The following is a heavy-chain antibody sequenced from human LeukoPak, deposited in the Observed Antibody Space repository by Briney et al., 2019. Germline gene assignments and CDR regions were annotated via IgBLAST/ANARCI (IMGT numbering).Heavy chain of an antibody. CDR1: GFTFSSYW. CDR2: IKQDGSEK. Sequence: GGSLRLSCAASGFTFSSYWMSWVRQAPGKGLEWVANIKQDGSEKYYVDSVKGRFTISRDNAKNSLYLQMNSLRAEDTAVYYCARGWEGYCSSTSCYQDMDVWGKGTTVTVSS. D-gene: IGHD2-2*01. V-gene: IGHV3-7*01. CDR3: ARGWEGYCSSTSCYQDMDV. J-gene: IGHJ6*03.